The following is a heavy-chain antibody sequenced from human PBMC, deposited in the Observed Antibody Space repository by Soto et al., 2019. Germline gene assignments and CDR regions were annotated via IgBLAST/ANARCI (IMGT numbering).Heavy chain of an antibody. Sequence: SETLSLTCTVSGGSISGGGYYWSWIRQHPGKGLEWIGYIYYSGSTYYNPSLKSRVTISVDTSKNQFSLKLSSVTAADTAVYYCARESGLLPRGLYDYWGQGTLVTVSS. V-gene: IGHV4-31*03. J-gene: IGHJ4*02. CDR2: IYYSGST. CDR1: GGSISGGGYY. CDR3: ARESGLLPRGLYDY. D-gene: IGHD3-22*01.